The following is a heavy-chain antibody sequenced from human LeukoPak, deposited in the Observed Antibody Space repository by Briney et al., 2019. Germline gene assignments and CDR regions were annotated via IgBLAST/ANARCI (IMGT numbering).Heavy chain of an antibody. D-gene: IGHD7-27*01. J-gene: IGHJ4*02. CDR1: GGSISSGGYY. Sequence: SETLSLTCTVSGGSISSGGYYWSWIRQHPGKGLEWIGYIYYSGSTYYNPSLKSRVTISVDTSKNQFSLKLSPVTAADTAVYYCARGTWGAEFDYWGQGTLVTVSS. CDR2: IYYSGST. CDR3: ARGTWGAEFDY. V-gene: IGHV4-31*03.